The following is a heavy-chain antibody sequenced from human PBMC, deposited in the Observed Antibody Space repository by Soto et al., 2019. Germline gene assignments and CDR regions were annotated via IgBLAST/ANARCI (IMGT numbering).Heavy chain of an antibody. CDR1: GFTFSSYS. CDR3: ASNPAYYGSGSYIFEVYMDV. CDR2: ISSSSSYI. V-gene: IGHV3-21*01. J-gene: IGHJ6*03. Sequence: GGSLRLSCAASGFTFSSYSMNWVRQAPGKGLEWVSSISSSSSYIYYADSVKGRFTISRDNAKNSLYLQMNSLRAEDTAVYYCASNPAYYGSGSYIFEVYMDVWGKGTTVTVSS. D-gene: IGHD3-10*01.